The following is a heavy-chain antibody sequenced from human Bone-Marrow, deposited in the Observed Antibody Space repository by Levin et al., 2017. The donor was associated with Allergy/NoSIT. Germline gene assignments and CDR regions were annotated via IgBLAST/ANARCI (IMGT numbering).Heavy chain of an antibody. J-gene: IGHJ5*02. V-gene: IGHV3-30-3*01. CDR2: VSYDVSKK. CDR1: GFSFDAYA. D-gene: IGHD3-3*01. Sequence: LSLTCAASGFSFDAYAMHWVRQAPGKGLEWVALVSYDVSKKFYSDSVKGRFTISRDNSENTVSLQLNSLTPEDTAVYYCARDLSVGRSGFPATGIKDLWGQGTLVTVSS. CDR3: ARDLSVGRSGFPATGIKDL.